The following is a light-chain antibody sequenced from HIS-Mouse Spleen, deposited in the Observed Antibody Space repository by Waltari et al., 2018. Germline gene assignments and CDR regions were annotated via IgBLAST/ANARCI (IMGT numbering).Light chain of an antibody. Sequence: QSVLTQPPSVSGAPGQRVPISCPGTSPNTGARSDVHWYQPLPGPAPKLPLFGTSNRPSGVPDRFSGSKSGTSASLAITGLQAEDEADYYCQSYDSSLSGPVVFGGGTKLTVL. V-gene: IGLV1-40*01. CDR3: QSYDSSLSGPVV. CDR2: GTS. CDR1: SPNTGARSD. J-gene: IGLJ2*01.